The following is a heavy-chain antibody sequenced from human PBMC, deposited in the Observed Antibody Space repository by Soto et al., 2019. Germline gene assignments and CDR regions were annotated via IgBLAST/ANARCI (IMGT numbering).Heavy chain of an antibody. V-gene: IGHV4-61*01. J-gene: IGHJ6*02. Sequence: PSETLSLTCTVSGGSVSSGNYYWSWIRQPPGKGLEWIGYLYDSGSTDYNPSLKSRVTISVDTPKNQFSLKLSSVTAADTAVYYRARNVKGLVWRYYYGRDVWGQGTTVTVSS. CDR2: LYDSGST. CDR3: ARNVKGLVWRYYYGRDV. D-gene: IGHD3-16*01. CDR1: GGSVSSGNYY.